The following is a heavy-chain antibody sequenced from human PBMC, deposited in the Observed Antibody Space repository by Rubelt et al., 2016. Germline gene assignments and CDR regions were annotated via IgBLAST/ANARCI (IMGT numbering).Heavy chain of an antibody. Sequence: QVPGKGLVWVSRINSDGSSTSYVDSVKGRFTISRDNAKNSLYLQMNSLGAEDTAVYFCAKEPDFWSAQNWFDPWGQGTLVTVSS. D-gene: IGHD3-3*01. CDR3: AKEPDFWSAQNWFDP. CDR2: INSDGSST. J-gene: IGHJ5*02. V-gene: IGHV3-74*01.